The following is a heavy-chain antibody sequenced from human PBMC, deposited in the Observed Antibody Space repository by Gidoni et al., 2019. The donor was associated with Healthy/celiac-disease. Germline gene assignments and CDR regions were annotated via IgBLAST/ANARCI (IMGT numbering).Heavy chain of an antibody. CDR1: GGSLSSYY. V-gene: IGHV4-4*07. D-gene: IGHD1-26*01. J-gene: IGHJ3*02. CDR2: IYTSGST. CDR3: ARDPPSGSYLAAFDI. Sequence: QVQLQESGPGLVKPSETLSLTCTVSGGSLSSYYWSWIRQPAGKGLEWIGRIYTSGSTNYNPSLKSRVTMSVDTSKNQFSLKLSSVTAADTAVYYCARDPPSGSYLAAFDIWGQGTMVTVSS.